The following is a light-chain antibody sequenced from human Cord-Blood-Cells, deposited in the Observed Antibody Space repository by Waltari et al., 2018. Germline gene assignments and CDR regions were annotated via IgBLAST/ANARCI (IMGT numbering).Light chain of an antibody. CDR2: AAS. Sequence: DIPMTQSPSSLSASVGDSVTITCRASQSISSYLNWYQQKPGKAPKLLIYAASSLQSGVPSRFSGSGSGTDFTLTISSLQPEDFATYYCQQSYSTPPTFGGGTKVEIK. CDR3: QQSYSTPPT. V-gene: IGKV1-39*01. J-gene: IGKJ4*01. CDR1: QSISSY.